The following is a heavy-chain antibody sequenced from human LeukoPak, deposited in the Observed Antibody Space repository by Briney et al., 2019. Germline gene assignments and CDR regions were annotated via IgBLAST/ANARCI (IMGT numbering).Heavy chain of an antibody. CDR2: IIPILGIA. D-gene: IGHD2-15*01. CDR1: GGTFSSYA. J-gene: IGHJ6*02. V-gene: IGHV1-69*04. Sequence: SVKVSCKASGGTFSSYAISWVRQAPGQGLEWMGRIIPILGIANYAQKFQGRVTITADKSTSTAYMELSSLRSEDTAVYYCARGQGYCSGGSCYSDYYYGMDVCGQGTTVTVSS. CDR3: ARGQGYCSGGSCYSDYYYGMDV.